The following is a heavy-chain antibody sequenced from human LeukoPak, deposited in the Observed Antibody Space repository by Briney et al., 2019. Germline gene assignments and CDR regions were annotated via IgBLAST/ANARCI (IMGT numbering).Heavy chain of an antibody. CDR3: AGDHYDSSGPPEDY. Sequence: GGSLRLSCAASGFTLSSYSMNWVRQAPGKGLEWVSSISSSSSYIYYADSVKGRFTISRDNAKNSLYLQMNSLRAEDTAVYYCAGDHYDSSGPPEDYWGQGTLVTVSS. V-gene: IGHV3-21*01. J-gene: IGHJ4*02. CDR1: GFTLSSYS. CDR2: ISSSSSYI. D-gene: IGHD3-22*01.